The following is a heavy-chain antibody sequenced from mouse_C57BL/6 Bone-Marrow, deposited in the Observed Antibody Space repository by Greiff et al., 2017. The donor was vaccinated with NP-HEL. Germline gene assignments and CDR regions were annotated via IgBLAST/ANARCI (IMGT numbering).Heavy chain of an antibody. V-gene: IGHV5-4*01. J-gene: IGHJ3*01. Sequence: EVHLVESGGGLVKPGGSLKLSCAASGFTFSSYAMSWVRQTPEKRLEWVATISDGGSYTYYPDNVKGRFTISRDNAKNNLYLQMSHLKSEDTAMYYCAREEMVTTWFAYWGQGTLVTVSA. CDR2: ISDGGSYT. CDR3: AREEMVTTWFAY. CDR1: GFTFSSYA. D-gene: IGHD2-2*01.